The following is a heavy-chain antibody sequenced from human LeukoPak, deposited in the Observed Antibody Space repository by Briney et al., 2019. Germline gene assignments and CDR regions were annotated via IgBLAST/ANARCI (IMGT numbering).Heavy chain of an antibody. D-gene: IGHD3-9*01. V-gene: IGHV4-59*08. Sequence: PSETLSLTCTASGGSISSYYWSWIRQPPGQGLEWIGYIYYSGSSNYNPSLKSRVTISVDTSKNQFSLKLSSVTAADTAVYYCARHGYFDWLFDAFDIWGQGTMVTVSS. CDR1: GGSISSYY. J-gene: IGHJ3*02. CDR2: IYYSGSS. CDR3: ARHGYFDWLFDAFDI.